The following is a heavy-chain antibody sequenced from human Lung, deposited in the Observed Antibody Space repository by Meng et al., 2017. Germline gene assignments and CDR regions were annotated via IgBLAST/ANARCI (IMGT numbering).Heavy chain of an antibody. CDR1: GGSFSDYY. CDR3: ARGPTTMAHDFDY. J-gene: IGHJ4*02. V-gene: IGHV4-34*01. Sequence: QVQLQQWGAGLLKPSETRSLTGVVSGGSFSDYYWSWIRQPPGKGLEWIGEINHSGSTNYNPSLESRATISVDTSQNNLSLKLSSVTAADSAVYYCARGPTTMAHDFDYWGQGTLVTVSS. D-gene: IGHD4-11*01. CDR2: INHSGST.